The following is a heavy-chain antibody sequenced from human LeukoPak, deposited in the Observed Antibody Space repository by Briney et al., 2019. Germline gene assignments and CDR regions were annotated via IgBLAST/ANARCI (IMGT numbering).Heavy chain of an antibody. J-gene: IGHJ3*02. CDR3: ASRRSSSSWYLGGFDI. Sequence: SETLSLTCTVSGGSISSYYWSWIRQPPGKGLEWIGYIYYSGSTNYNPSLESRVTISVDTSKNQFSLKLSSVTAADTAVYYCASRRSSSSWYLGGFDIWGQGTMVTVSS. V-gene: IGHV4-59*01. CDR2: IYYSGST. CDR1: GGSISSYY. D-gene: IGHD6-13*01.